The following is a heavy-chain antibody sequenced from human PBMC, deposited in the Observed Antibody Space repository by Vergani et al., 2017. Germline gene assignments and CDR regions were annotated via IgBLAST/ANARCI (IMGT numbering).Heavy chain of an antibody. Sequence: EVQLVQSGAEVKKPGASLKISCTGSGYSFTSYWIGWVRPLPGKGLEWMGILYPGDSDTRYRPSFQGQVTISADKSISTAYLQWSSLKASDTAMYYCARQGPYCSGGSCYCDYWGQGTLVTVSS. CDR2: LYPGDSDT. D-gene: IGHD2-15*01. V-gene: IGHV5-51*01. J-gene: IGHJ4*02. CDR1: GYSFTSYW. CDR3: ARQGPYCSGGSCYCDY.